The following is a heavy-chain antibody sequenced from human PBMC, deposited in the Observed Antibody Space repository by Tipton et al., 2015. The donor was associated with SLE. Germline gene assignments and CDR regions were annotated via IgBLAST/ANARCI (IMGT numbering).Heavy chain of an antibody. Sequence: TLSLTCAVSGYSISSGYYWGWIRQPPGKGLGWIGSIYHSGSTYYNPSLKSRVTISVDTSKNQFSLKLSSVTAADTAVYYCARDGNLYYDFWSGYRYFDYWGQGTLVTVSS. CDR3: ARDGNLYYDFWSGYRYFDY. J-gene: IGHJ4*02. CDR1: GYSISSGYY. D-gene: IGHD3-3*01. CDR2: IYHSGST. V-gene: IGHV4-38-2*02.